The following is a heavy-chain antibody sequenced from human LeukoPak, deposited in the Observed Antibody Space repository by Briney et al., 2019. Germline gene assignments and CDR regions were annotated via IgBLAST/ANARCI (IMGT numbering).Heavy chain of an antibody. CDR2: ISSDGSST. CDR3: ARDQRVTGRPDIDY. Sequence: GGSLRLSCAASGFTFRNHWMHWVRQTPGKGLVWVSRISSDGSSTTYADSVKGRFTISRDNAKNTLYLQMNNLRAEDTAMYYCARDQRVTGRPDIDYWGQGTLVNLSS. CDR1: GFTFRNHW. D-gene: IGHD6-6*01. J-gene: IGHJ4*02. V-gene: IGHV3-74*03.